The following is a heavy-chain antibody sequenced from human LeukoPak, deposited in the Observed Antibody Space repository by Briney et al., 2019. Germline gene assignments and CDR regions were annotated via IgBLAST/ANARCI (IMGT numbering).Heavy chain of an antibody. CDR3: ARLGVEADY. Sequence: NTSETLSLTCTVSGGSISSSSYYWGWIRQPPGKGLEWIGSIYYSGSTYYNPSLKSRVTISVDTSKNQFSLKLSSVTAADTAVYYCARLGVEADYWGQGTLVTVSS. D-gene: IGHD3-16*01. CDR1: GGSISSSSYY. V-gene: IGHV4-39*01. J-gene: IGHJ4*02. CDR2: IYYSGST.